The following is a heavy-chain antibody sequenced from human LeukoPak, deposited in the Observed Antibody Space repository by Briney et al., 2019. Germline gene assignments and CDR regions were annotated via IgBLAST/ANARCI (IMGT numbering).Heavy chain of an antibody. CDR3: ARGATDAFDI. Sequence: GGPLRLSCAASGFTFSSYSMNWVRQAPGKGLEWVSSITSSSSYIYYADSVKGRFTISRDNAKNSLYLQMNSLRAEDTAVYYCARGATDAFDIWGQGTMVTVSS. CDR1: GFTFSSYS. D-gene: IGHD5-12*01. J-gene: IGHJ3*02. CDR2: ITSSSSYI. V-gene: IGHV3-21*01.